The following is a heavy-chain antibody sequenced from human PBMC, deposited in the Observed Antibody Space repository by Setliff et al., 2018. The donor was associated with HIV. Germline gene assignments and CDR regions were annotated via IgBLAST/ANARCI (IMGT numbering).Heavy chain of an antibody. D-gene: IGHD1-26*01. V-gene: IGHV5-51*01. J-gene: IGHJ3*02. CDR1: GYTFTNYW. Sequence: PGESLKISCKASGYTFTNYWTAWVRQMPGKGLEWMGIIHPRDFDIKYSQSFQGQVTISADKSLSTAYLQWNSLKASDTAMFYCARPRRPYSGSYYDGFDIWGQGTMVTVSS. CDR2: IHPRDFDI. CDR3: ARPRRPYSGSYYDGFDI.